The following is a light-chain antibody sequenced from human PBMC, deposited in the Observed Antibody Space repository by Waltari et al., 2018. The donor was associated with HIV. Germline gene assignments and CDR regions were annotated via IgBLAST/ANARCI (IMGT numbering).Light chain of an antibody. CDR3: AAWDDSLSAPV. CDR2: RNN. V-gene: IGLV1-47*01. Sequence: QSVLTQPPSASGTPGQRVTISCSGSSSNIGSNYVYWYQQLPGTTPKLLIYRNNQRPSGGPDRFSGSKSGTSTSLAISGLRSEDEADYYCAAWDDSLSAPVFGGGTKLTVL. CDR1: SSNIGSNY. J-gene: IGLJ3*02.